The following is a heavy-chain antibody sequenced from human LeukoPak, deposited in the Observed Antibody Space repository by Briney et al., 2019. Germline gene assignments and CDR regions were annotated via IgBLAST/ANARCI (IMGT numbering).Heavy chain of an antibody. CDR2: IYYSGST. V-gene: IGHV4-59*08. CDR1: GGSISSYY. J-gene: IGHJ6*02. CDR3: ARHSDYYYGMDV. Sequence: SETLSLTCTVSGGSISSYYWSWIRQPPGKGLEWIGYIYYSGSTNYNPSLKGRVTISVDTSKNQFSLKLSSVTAADTAVYYCARHSDYYYGMDVWGQGTTVTVSS.